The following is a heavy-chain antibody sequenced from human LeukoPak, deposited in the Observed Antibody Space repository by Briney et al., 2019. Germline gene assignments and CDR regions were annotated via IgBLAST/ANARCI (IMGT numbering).Heavy chain of an antibody. CDR2: IYYSGST. V-gene: IGHV4-39*01. CDR3: ASRVEMATPQVDY. Sequence: SETLSLTCTVSGGSISSYYWGWIRQPPGKGLEWIGSIYYSGSTYYNPSLKSRVTISVDTSKNQFSLKLSSVTAADTAVYYCASRVEMATPQVDYWGQGTLVTVSS. CDR1: GGSISSYY. J-gene: IGHJ4*02. D-gene: IGHD5-24*01.